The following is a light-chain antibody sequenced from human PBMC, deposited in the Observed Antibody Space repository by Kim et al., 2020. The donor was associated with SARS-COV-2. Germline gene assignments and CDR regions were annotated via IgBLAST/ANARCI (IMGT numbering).Light chain of an antibody. CDR2: EGN. CDR3: SSYAGSNNLV. J-gene: IGLJ2*01. V-gene: IGLV2-8*01. CDR1: RGAFGGHDY. Sequence: GEPVSISCPGTRGAFGGHDYVAGNQQNPGKAPKLMIDEGNERPSGVPDRFSGSKSGNTASLTVSGLQAEVEADYYCSSYAGSNNLVFGGGTQLTVL.